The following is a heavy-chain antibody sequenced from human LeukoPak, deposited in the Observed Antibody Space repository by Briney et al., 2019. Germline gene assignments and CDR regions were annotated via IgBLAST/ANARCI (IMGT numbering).Heavy chain of an antibody. V-gene: IGHV3-23*01. J-gene: IGHJ4*02. CDR3: AREDHWDDFWSGYSDY. CDR1: GFTFSNYA. CDR2: ISGSGGSA. D-gene: IGHD3-3*01. Sequence: PGGSLRLSCAASGFTFSNYAMSWVRQAPGKGLEWVSTISGSGGSAYYADSVKGRFTISRDNAKNSLYLQMNSLRDEDTAVYYCAREDHWDDFWSGYSDYWGQGTLVTVSS.